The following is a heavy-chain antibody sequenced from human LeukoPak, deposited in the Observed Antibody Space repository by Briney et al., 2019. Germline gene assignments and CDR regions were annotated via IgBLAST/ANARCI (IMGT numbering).Heavy chain of an antibody. D-gene: IGHD6-13*01. CDR2: IYYSGST. CDR1: GGSISSYY. V-gene: IGHV4-59*01. CDR3: ARITGTTYSSSWSPDY. Sequence: SETLSLTCTVSGGSISSYYWSWIRQPPGKGLEWIGYIYYSGSTNYNPSLKSRVTISVDTSKNQFSLKLSSVTAADTAVYYCARITGTTYSSSWSPDYWGQGTLVTVSS. J-gene: IGHJ4*02.